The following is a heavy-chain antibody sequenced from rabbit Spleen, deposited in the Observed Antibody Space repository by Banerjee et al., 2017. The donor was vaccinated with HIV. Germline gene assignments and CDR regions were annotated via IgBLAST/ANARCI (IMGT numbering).Heavy chain of an antibody. V-gene: IGHV1S47*01. CDR3: ARDPAYASGSGAYIPYL. D-gene: IGHD1-1*01. CDR2: IDPFFGTT. J-gene: IGHJ3*01. Sequence: EESGGGLVQPGRSLTLSCKASGIDLMSIAMSWVRQAPGKGLEWIGYIDPFFGTTYYASWVNGRFTISSHNAQNTLYLQLNSLTVADTATYFCARDPAYASGSGAYIPYLWGQGTLVTVS. CDR1: GIDLMSIA.